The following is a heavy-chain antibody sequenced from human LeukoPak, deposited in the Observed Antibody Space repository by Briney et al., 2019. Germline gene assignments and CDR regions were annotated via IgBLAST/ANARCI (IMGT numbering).Heavy chain of an antibody. Sequence: PSETLSLTCAVYGGSFSGYYWSWIRQPPGKGLEWIGEINHSGSTNYNPSLKSRVTISVDTSKNQFSLKLSSVTAADTAVYYCARDLGYCSGGSCRWGQGTLVTVSS. D-gene: IGHD2-15*01. J-gene: IGHJ4*02. CDR2: INHSGST. CDR3: ARDLGYCSGGSCR. CDR1: GGSFSGYY. V-gene: IGHV4-34*01.